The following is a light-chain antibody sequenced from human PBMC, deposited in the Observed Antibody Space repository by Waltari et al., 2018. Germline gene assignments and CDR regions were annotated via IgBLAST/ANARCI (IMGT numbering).Light chain of an antibody. V-gene: IGLV2-11*01. J-gene: IGLJ3*02. CDR2: DVC. Sequence: QSALTQPRSVSGSPGQSVTISCSGTSTDVGGYNYVSWYQQHPGKAPKRIIDDVCKRPSGVPDRFSGSKAGNTASRTISGLQSEDEADYFCCSYAGSSSLVFGGGSSLTVL. CDR3: CSYAGSSSLV. CDR1: STDVGGYNY.